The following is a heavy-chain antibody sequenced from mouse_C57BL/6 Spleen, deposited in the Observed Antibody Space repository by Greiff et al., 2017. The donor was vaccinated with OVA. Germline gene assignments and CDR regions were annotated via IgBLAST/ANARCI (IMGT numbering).Heavy chain of an antibody. CDR3: ARILITTVVATGAMDY. CDR1: GYAFSSSW. CDR2: IYPGDGDT. Sequence: VQLKESGPELVKPGASVKISCKASGYAFSSSWMNWVKQRPGKGLEWIGRIYPGDGDTNYNGKFKGKATLTADKSSSTAYMQLSSLTSEDSAVYFCARILITTVVATGAMDYWGQGTSVTVSS. J-gene: IGHJ4*01. D-gene: IGHD1-1*01. V-gene: IGHV1-82*01.